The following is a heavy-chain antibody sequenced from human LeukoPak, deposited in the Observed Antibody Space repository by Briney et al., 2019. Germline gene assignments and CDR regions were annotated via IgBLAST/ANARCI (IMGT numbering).Heavy chain of an antibody. J-gene: IGHJ4*02. CDR2: ISYDGSKK. CDR1: GFTFSNHA. Sequence: GGSLRLSCAASGFTFSNHAMHWVRQAPGKGLEWAAVISYDGSKKYYADSVKGRFTISRDNSKNTLYLQMNSLGTEDSAMYYCAGSDYGDYGINYWGQGTLVTVSS. CDR3: AGSDYGDYGINY. D-gene: IGHD4-17*01. V-gene: IGHV3-30-3*01.